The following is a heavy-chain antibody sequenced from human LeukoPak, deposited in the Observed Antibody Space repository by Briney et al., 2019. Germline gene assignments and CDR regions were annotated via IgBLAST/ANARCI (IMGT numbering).Heavy chain of an antibody. Sequence: RSGTLSVTRIVSVGSIISYFWSWIRQPAGKGLEWIACISYTGSTKYNPSLKSRVTLSVDTSKNQLSMKLSSVTAADTAVYYWAREPRFDSSGYLNWFDPWGQGTLVTVSS. CDR1: VGSIISYF. J-gene: IGHJ5*02. V-gene: IGHV4-59*01. CDR2: ISYTGST. CDR3: AREPRFDSSGYLNWFDP. D-gene: IGHD3-22*01.